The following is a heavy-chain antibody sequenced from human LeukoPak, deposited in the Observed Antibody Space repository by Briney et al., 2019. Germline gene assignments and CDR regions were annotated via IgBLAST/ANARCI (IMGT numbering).Heavy chain of an antibody. CDR1: GFTFSDSY. D-gene: IGHD3-3*01. Sequence: GGSLRLSCAASGFTFSDSYMSWIRQAPGKGLEWVSYISTSGGTIYYADSVRGRFTISRDNAKNSLYLQMNSLRAEDTAVYYCARDYDFWSGGSKYYGMDVWGQGTTVTVSS. J-gene: IGHJ6*02. CDR3: ARDYDFWSGGSKYYGMDV. CDR2: ISTSGGTI. V-gene: IGHV3-11*01.